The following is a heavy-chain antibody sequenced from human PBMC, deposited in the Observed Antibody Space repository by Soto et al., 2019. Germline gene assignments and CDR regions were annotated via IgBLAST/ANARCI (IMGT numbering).Heavy chain of an antibody. D-gene: IGHD2-15*01. Sequence: EVQLLESGGGLVQPGGSLRLSCAASGFTFSSYPMTWVRQAQGKGLEWVSAISGDGGTTYYADSVMGRFTISRDNSKNTLNLGMTSLRAEDAAVYYGAGGSGGKGYWGQGTLVTVSS. CDR2: ISGDGGTT. CDR1: GFTFSSYP. CDR3: AGGSGGKGY. V-gene: IGHV3-23*01. J-gene: IGHJ4*02.